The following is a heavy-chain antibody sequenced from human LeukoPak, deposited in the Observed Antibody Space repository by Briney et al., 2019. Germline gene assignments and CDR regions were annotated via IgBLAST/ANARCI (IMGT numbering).Heavy chain of an antibody. J-gene: IGHJ4*02. Sequence: PSETLSLTCTVSGGSISSYYWSWIRQPAGKGLEWIGRIYTSGSINYNPSLKSRVTMLVDTSKNQLSLNLSSVTAADTAVYYCARGVPITTAWYYFDYWGQGTLVTVSS. D-gene: IGHD3-10*01. CDR1: GGSISSYY. CDR2: IYTSGSI. CDR3: ARGVPITTAWYYFDY. V-gene: IGHV4-4*07.